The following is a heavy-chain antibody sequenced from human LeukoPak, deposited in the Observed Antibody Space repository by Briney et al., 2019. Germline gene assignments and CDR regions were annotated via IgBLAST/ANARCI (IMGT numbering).Heavy chain of an antibody. D-gene: IGHD3-10*01. J-gene: IGHJ4*02. CDR2: IRPDGRET. CDR1: GFTFTNHW. CDR3: GRDVVLGSGSVDY. Sequence: PGGSLRLSCAASGFTFTNHWMHWVRQAPGKGLVWVSRIRPDGRETNHAGSVKGRFTISRGNAKNTLYLQMNSLGDEDTAVYYCGRDVVLGSGSVDYWGQGVLVTVSS. V-gene: IGHV3-74*01.